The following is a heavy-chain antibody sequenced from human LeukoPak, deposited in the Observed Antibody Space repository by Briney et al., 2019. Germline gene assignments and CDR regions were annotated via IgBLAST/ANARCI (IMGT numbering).Heavy chain of an antibody. CDR3: ARRGYDCSDFDL. V-gene: IGHV3-74*01. Sequence: GGSLRLSCAASGFTFSSYWMHWVRQAPGKGLVWVSRINSDGSSTSYADSVKGRFTISRDNAKNTLYLQMNSLRAEDTAVYYCARRGYDCSDFDLWGRGTLVTVSS. J-gene: IGHJ2*01. CDR2: INSDGSST. D-gene: IGHD3-22*01. CDR1: GFTFSSYW.